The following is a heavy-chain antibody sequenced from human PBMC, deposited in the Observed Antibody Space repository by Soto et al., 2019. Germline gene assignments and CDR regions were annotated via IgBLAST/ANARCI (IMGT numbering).Heavy chain of an antibody. CDR3: ARVYCGGDCYFPPTSGYFDY. D-gene: IGHD2-21*02. CDR1: GGSISSYY. CDR2: IYYSGST. Sequence: PSETLSLTCTVSGGSISSYYWSWIRQPPGKGLEWIGYIYYSGSTNYNPSLKSRVTISVDTSKNQFSLKLSSVTAADTAVYYCARVYCGGDCYFPPTSGYFDYWGQGTLVTVSS. J-gene: IGHJ4*02. V-gene: IGHV4-59*01.